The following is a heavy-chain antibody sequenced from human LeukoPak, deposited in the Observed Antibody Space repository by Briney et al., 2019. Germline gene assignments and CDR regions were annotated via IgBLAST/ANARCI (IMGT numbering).Heavy chain of an antibody. CDR1: GFTFSTYA. CDR2: IKKDGIEK. Sequence: GGSLSLSCAASGFTFSTYAMHWVRQAPGKGLEWVANIKKDGIEKYYVDSVKGRFTISRDNAKTSLYLQMNSLRAEDTAVYYCARDLSGVTGYTYGRGIDYWGQGTLVTVSS. D-gene: IGHD5-18*01. J-gene: IGHJ4*02. CDR3: ARDLSGVTGYTYGRGIDY. V-gene: IGHV3-7*01.